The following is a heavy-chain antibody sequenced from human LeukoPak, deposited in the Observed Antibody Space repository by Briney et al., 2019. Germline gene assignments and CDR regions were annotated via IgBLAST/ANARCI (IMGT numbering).Heavy chain of an antibody. CDR1: GCTLSTYT. D-gene: IGHD3-10*01. J-gene: IGHJ5*02. CDR2: INPTGSST. CDR3: VRDFLGESGAGGP. V-gene: IGHV3-21*01. Sequence: GGSLRLSCAASGCTLSTYTMSWVRQAPGKGLEWVSSINPTGSSTWYADSLKGRFTISRDNARNSLYLEGNGLRADDAGVFYCVRDFLGESGAGGPWGQGTLVTVSS.